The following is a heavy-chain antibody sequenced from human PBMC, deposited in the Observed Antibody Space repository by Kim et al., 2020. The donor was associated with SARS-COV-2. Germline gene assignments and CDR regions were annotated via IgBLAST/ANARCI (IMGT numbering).Heavy chain of an antibody. D-gene: IGHD3-10*01. V-gene: IGHV5-51*01. CDR3: ARLRARAGHFDY. J-gene: IGHJ4*02. Sequence: RYSPSFQGQVTISADKSISTAYLQWSSLKASDTAMYYCARLRARAGHFDYWGQGTLVTVSS.